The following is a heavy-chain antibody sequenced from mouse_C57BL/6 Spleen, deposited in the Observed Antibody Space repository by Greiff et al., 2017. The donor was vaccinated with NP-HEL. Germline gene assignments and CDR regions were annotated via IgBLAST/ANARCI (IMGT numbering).Heavy chain of an antibody. J-gene: IGHJ1*03. CDR1: GFTFSSYT. CDR3: ARRSTTVDWYFDV. D-gene: IGHD1-1*01. CDR2: ISGGGGNT. V-gene: IGHV5-9*01. Sequence: EVQVVESGGGLVKPGGSLKLSCAASGFTFSSYTMSWVRQTPEKRLEWVATISGGGGNTYYPDSVKGRFTISRDNAKNTLYRQMSSLRSEDTALYYCARRSTTVDWYFDVWGTGTTVTVSS.